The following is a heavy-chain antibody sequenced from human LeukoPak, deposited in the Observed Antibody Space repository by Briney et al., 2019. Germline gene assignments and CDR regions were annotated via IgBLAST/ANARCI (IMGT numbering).Heavy chain of an antibody. CDR3: ATRYCSSTSCYALDY. V-gene: IGHV1-69*13. D-gene: IGHD2-2*01. CDR1: GGTVSRYP. CDR2: IIPIFGTA. Sequence: VASVKVSCKASGGTVSRYPISWVRQAPGQGLEWMGGIIPIFGTANYAQKFQGRVTITADESTSTAYMELSSLRSEDTAVYYCATRYCSSTSCYALDYWGQGTLVTVSS. J-gene: IGHJ4*02.